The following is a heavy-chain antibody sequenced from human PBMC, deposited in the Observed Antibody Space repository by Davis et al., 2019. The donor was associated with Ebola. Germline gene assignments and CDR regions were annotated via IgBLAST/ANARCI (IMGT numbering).Heavy chain of an antibody. Sequence: ASVKVSCKASGYTFTGYYMHWVRQAPGQGLEWMGWINPNSGGTNYAQKFQGWVTMTRDTSISTAYMELSRLRSDDTAVYYCARASCSSTSCPTGWFDPWGQGTLVTVSS. D-gene: IGHD2-2*01. CDR3: ARASCSSTSCPTGWFDP. CDR2: INPNSGGT. V-gene: IGHV1-2*04. CDR1: GYTFTGYY. J-gene: IGHJ5*02.